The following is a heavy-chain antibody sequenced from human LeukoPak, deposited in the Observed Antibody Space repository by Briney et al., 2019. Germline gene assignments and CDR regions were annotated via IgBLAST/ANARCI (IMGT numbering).Heavy chain of an antibody. J-gene: IGHJ4*02. V-gene: IGHV1-2*02. CDR3: ARLDLAAGGAFDY. CDR1: GYIFTDYY. CDR2: INPNSGGT. Sequence: VASVKVSCKASGYIFTDYYIHWVRQAPGQGLEWMGWINPNSGGTNYAENFQGRVTVTRDTSISTAYMELSRLKSDDTAVYFCARLDLAAGGAFDYWGRGTLLTVSS. D-gene: IGHD6-13*01.